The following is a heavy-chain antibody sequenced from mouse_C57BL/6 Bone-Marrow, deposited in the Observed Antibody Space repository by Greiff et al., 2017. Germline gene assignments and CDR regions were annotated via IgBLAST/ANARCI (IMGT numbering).Heavy chain of an antibody. D-gene: IGHD2-4*01. V-gene: IGHV5-17*01. CDR3: ARRRGLRRAMDY. CDR2: ISSGSSTI. Sequence: QLVESGGGLVKPGGSLKLSCAASGFTFSDYGMHWVRQAPEKGLEWVAYISSGSSTIYYADTVKGRFTISRDNAKNTLFLQMTRLRSEDTAMYYCARRRGLRRAMDYWGQGTSVTVSS. J-gene: IGHJ4*01. CDR1: GFTFSDYG.